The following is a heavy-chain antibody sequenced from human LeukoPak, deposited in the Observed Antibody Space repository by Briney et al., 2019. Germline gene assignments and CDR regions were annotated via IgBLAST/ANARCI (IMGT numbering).Heavy chain of an antibody. CDR3: ATETSLAGFASGLGFNY. V-gene: IGHV4-61*02. J-gene: IGHJ4*02. D-gene: IGHD6-19*01. CDR1: GGSISSGGYY. Sequence: SQTLSLTCTVSGGSISSGGYYWSWIRQPAGKGLEWIGRIYTSGSTNYNFSLKSRVTMSIDTSKNHFSLKLTSVTAADTATYYCATETSLAGFASGLGFNYWGQGILVTVSS. CDR2: IYTSGST.